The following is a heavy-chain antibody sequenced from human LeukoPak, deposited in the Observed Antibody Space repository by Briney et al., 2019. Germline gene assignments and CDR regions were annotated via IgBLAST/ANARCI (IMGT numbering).Heavy chain of an antibody. CDR2: LSDSGST. D-gene: IGHD6-6*01. Sequence: SETLSLTCTVSGGSISSSRYYWGWIRQTPGKGLEWIASLSDSGSTYYNPSLRSRLSISVDTSKNQFSLKLISVTAADTAVYYCAAMYTSSHSWGQGTLVTV. CDR1: GGSISSSRYY. CDR3: AAMYTSSHS. J-gene: IGHJ5*02. V-gene: IGHV4-39*07.